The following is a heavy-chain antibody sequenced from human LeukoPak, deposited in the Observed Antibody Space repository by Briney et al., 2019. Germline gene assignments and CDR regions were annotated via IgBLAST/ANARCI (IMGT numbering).Heavy chain of an antibody. CDR3: ARDYYYGDSLFVY. D-gene: IGHD4-17*01. J-gene: IGHJ4*02. CDR2: ISYDGSNK. CDR1: GFTFSSYA. Sequence: PGGSPRLSCAASGFTFSSYATHWVRQAPGKGLEWVAVISYDGSNKYYADSVKGRFTISRDNSKNTLYLQMNSLRAEDTAVYYCARDYYYGDSLFVYWGQGTLVTVSS. V-gene: IGHV3-30-3*01.